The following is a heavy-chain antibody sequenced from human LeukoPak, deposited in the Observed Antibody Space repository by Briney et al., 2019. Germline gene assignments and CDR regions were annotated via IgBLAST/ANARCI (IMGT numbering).Heavy chain of an antibody. Sequence: SDTLSLTCSVSGASITQHYWSWIRQPPGKGLEYIGYLYYDGSTNYTSSVRSRVTILVDTSKNQFTLNLRSVTAADTAKYYCTRGITGHYRSLGGFAFDIWGQGPLVSVSS. J-gene: IGHJ3*02. CDR3: TRGITGHYRSLGGFAFDI. V-gene: IGHV4-59*07. CDR2: LYYDGST. CDR1: GASITQHY. D-gene: IGHD3-16*01.